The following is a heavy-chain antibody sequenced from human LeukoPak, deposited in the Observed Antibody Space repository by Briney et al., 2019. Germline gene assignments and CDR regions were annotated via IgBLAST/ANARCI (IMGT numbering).Heavy chain of an antibody. CDR2: IRPMNSDV. J-gene: IGHJ1*01. CDR3: ARGINDEYFQS. V-gene: IGHV5-51*01. Sequence: GESLKISCKGSGYNFNTYWVAWVRQLPGKGLEWMGIIRPMNSDVRYSPSFQGQVTISADRSASTAYLQWHSLKASDTAIYYCARGINDEYFQSWGQGTLVTVSS. CDR1: GYNFNTYW. D-gene: IGHD2/OR15-2a*01.